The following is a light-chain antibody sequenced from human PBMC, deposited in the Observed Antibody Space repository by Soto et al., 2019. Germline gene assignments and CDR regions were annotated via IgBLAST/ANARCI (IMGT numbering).Light chain of an antibody. CDR2: LNSDDSH. J-gene: IGLJ1*01. CDR3: QTWGTGIHV. CDR1: SGHSSYA. Sequence: QTVVTQSPSASASLGASVKLTCTLSSGHSSYAIAWHQQQPEKGPRYLMKLNSDDSHSKGDGIPDRFSGSSSGAERYLIISSLQSEDEADYYCQTWGTGIHVFGTGTKLTVL. V-gene: IGLV4-69*01.